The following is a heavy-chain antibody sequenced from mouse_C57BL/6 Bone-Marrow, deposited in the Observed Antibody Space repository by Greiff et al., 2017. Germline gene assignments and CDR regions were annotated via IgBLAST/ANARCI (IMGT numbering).Heavy chain of an antibody. CDR3: APYYYGSSHWYFDV. CDR2: IDPANGNT. Sequence: EVQLQQSVAELVRPGTSVKLSCTASGFNIKNTYMHWVKQRPEPGLEWIGRIDPANGNTKYAPKFQGKATIAADTSSNTAYLQLSSLTSEDTAIYYCAPYYYGSSHWYFDVWGTGTTVTVSS. V-gene: IGHV14-3*01. J-gene: IGHJ1*03. CDR1: GFNIKNTY. D-gene: IGHD1-1*01.